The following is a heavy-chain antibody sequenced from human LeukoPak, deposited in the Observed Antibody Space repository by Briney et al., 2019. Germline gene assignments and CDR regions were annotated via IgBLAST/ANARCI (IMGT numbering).Heavy chain of an antibody. J-gene: IGHJ4*02. V-gene: IGHV3-74*01. Sequence: GGSLRLSCAVSGFTFSNYWMHWVRQAPGMGLVWVSRINTDGRTTSYVDSVKGRFTISRDNAKNILYLEVNSLRTDDTAVYYCARGGLEPVDYWGQGTLVTVSS. D-gene: IGHD5-24*01. CDR1: GFTFSNYW. CDR2: INTDGRTT. CDR3: ARGGLEPVDY.